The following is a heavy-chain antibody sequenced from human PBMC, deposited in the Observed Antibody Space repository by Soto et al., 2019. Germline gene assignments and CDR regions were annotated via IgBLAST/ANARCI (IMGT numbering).Heavy chain of an antibody. V-gene: IGHV5-51*01. CDR1: GYTFTNYW. CDR2: IYPGDSDT. CDR3: AASIFYYGMDV. J-gene: IGHJ6*02. Sequence: PGESLKISCKGSGYTFTNYWIGWVCQMPGKGLEWMGIIYPGDSDTKYNPSFQGQVTISADKSITTTYLRWTSLKASDTATYYCAASIFYYGMDVWGQGTTVTVSS.